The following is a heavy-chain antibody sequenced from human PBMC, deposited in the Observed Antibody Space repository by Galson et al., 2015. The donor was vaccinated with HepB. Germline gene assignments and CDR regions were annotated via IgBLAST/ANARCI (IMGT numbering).Heavy chain of an antibody. Sequence: LRLSCAASGLTFSSYGMHWVRQAPGKGLEWVACIRDDGSNKYYADSVKGRFTISRDNSKNTLYLQMNSLRAEDTAVYYCANLPSGYSSSWYPLMGYWGQGTLVTVSS. D-gene: IGHD6-13*01. CDR3: ANLPSGYSSSWYPLMGY. J-gene: IGHJ4*02. V-gene: IGHV3-30*02. CDR1: GLTFSSYG. CDR2: IRDDGSNK.